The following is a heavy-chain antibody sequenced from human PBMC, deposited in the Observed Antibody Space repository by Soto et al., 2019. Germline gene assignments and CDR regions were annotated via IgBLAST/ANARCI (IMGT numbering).Heavy chain of an antibody. CDR3: ARERLWESSSSLTFDI. Sequence: ASVKVSCKASGYTFTDYYMHWVRQAPGQGLEWMGWINPNSGGTNYAQKFQGWVTMTRDTSISTAYMELSRLRSDDTAVYYCARERLWESSSSLTFDIWGQGTMVTVSS. CDR2: INPNSGGT. J-gene: IGHJ3*02. CDR1: GYTFTDYY. D-gene: IGHD6-6*01. V-gene: IGHV1-2*04.